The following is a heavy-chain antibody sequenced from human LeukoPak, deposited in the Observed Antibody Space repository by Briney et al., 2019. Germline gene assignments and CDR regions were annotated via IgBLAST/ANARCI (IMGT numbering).Heavy chain of an antibody. D-gene: IGHD5-12*01. Sequence: GGSLRLSCAASGFTFSSYVMSWVRQAPGKGLEWVSGISGSGGGTYYADSVKGRFTISRDNSKNTLYLQMNSLRPDDTAVYYCAKRASGHKNNWGQGTLVTVSS. V-gene: IGHV3-23*01. CDR1: GFTFSSYV. CDR2: ISGSGGGT. CDR3: AKRASGHKNN. J-gene: IGHJ4*02.